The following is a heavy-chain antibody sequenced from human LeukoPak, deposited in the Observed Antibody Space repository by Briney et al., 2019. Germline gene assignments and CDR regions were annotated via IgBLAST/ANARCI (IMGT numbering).Heavy chain of an antibody. V-gene: IGHV4-59*08. CDR3: ARNPRYSYGNWFDP. CDR2: IYYSGST. D-gene: IGHD5-18*01. J-gene: IGHJ5*02. CDR1: GGSISSYY. Sequence: PSETLSLTCTVSGGSISSYYWSWIRQPPGKGLEWIGYIYYSGSTNYNPSLKSRVTISVDTSKNQFSLKLSSVTAADTAVYYCARNPRYSYGNWFDPWGQGTLVTVSS.